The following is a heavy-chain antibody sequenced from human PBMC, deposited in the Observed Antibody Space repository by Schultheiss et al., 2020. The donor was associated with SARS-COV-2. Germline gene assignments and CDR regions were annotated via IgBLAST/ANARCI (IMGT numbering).Heavy chain of an antibody. D-gene: IGHD2-2*01. CDR1: GYTFTSYY. CDR2: INPNSGGT. CDR3: ARVVPAARASGITRWFDP. Sequence: ASVKVSCKASGYTFTSYYMHWVRQAPGQGLEWMGWINPNSGGTNYAQKFQGRVTMTRDTSISTAYMELSRLRSDDTAVYYCARVVPAARASGITRWFDPWGEGALVNVSS. J-gene: IGHJ5*02. V-gene: IGHV1-2*02.